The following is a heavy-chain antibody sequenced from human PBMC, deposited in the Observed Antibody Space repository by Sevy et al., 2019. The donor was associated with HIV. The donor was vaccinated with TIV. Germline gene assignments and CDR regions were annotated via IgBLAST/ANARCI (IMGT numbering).Heavy chain of an antibody. CDR1: GFTFSSYG. Sequence: GGSLRLSCAASGFTFSSYGMHWVRQAPGKGLEWVAVISYDGGNKYYADSVKGRFTISRDNSKNTLYLQMNSLRAEDTAVYYCAKSKVRYYGSGSCGDFDYWGQGTLVTVSS. CDR2: ISYDGGNK. V-gene: IGHV3-30*18. J-gene: IGHJ4*02. D-gene: IGHD3-10*01. CDR3: AKSKVRYYGSGSCGDFDY.